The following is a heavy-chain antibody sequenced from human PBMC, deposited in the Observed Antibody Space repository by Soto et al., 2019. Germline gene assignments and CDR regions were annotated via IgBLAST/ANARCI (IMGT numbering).Heavy chain of an antibody. D-gene: IGHD1-7*01. CDR2: TNWNSGSI. Sequence: EVQLVESGGGLVQPGRSLRLSCAASGFTFDDYAMHWVRQAPGKGLEWVSGTNWNSGSIGYADSVKGRFTISRDNAKNSLYLQMNSLRGEDTALYYCAKDTLRGWNSAVFDYWGQGTLVTVSS. V-gene: IGHV3-9*01. J-gene: IGHJ4*02. CDR1: GFTFDDYA. CDR3: AKDTLRGWNSAVFDY.